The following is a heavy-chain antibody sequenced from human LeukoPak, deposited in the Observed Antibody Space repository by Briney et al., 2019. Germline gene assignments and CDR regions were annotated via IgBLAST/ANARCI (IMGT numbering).Heavy chain of an antibody. CDR1: GGTFISYA. CDR2: IIPIFGTA. Sequence: ASVKVSCKASGGTFISYAISWVRQAPGQGLEWMGGIIPIFGTANYAQKFQGRVTITADESTSTAYMELSSLRSEDTAVYYCARAAYYYDSSGYNAFDIWGQGTMVTVSS. D-gene: IGHD3-22*01. J-gene: IGHJ3*02. V-gene: IGHV1-69*13. CDR3: ARAAYYYDSSGYNAFDI.